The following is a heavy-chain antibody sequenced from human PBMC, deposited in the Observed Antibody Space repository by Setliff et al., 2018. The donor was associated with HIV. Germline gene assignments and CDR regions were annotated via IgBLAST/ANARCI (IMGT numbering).Heavy chain of an antibody. Sequence: PSETLSLTCAVSGGSISSNWWSWVRQSPGKGLEWIGEIYHSGSTHYNPSLQSRVTISVDKSKSQFSLKLNSVTAADTAVYYCGGNGYYSIDYWGQGTPVTVSS. CDR1: GGSISSNW. D-gene: IGHD3-22*01. CDR2: IYHSGST. CDR3: GGNGYYSIDY. J-gene: IGHJ4*02. V-gene: IGHV4-4*02.